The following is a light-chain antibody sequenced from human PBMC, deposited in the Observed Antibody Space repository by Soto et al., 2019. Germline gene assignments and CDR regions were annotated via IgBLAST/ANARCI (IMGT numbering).Light chain of an antibody. V-gene: IGKV1-5*01. CDR3: QQHSGPLYA. J-gene: IGKJ2*01. CDR1: QSISSW. CDR2: DAS. Sequence: DIQMTQSPSTLSASVGDRVTITCRASQSISSWLAWYQQKPGKVPKVLIYDASTLESGVPSRFSGSGSGTEFTLTISSLQPEDFATYYCQQHSGPLYAFGQGTKLEI.